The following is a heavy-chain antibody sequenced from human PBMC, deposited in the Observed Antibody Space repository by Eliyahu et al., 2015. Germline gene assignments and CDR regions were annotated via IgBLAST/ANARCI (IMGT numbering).Heavy chain of an antibody. CDR1: GGSISSSNYF. V-gene: IGHV4-39*01. J-gene: IGHJ4*02. CDR3: ASLNYDILTGYDY. Sequence: QLQLQESGPGLVKPSETLSLTCTVSGGSISSSNYFWGWIRQPPGKGLEWLGSINYSRGTYYSPSLKSRVTISLDTPKNQFSLRLSSVTAADTAVYYCASLNYDILTGYDYWGQGTLVTASS. D-gene: IGHD3-9*01. CDR2: INYSRGT.